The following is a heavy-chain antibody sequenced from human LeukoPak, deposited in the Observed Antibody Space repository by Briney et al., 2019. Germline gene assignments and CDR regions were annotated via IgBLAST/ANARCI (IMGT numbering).Heavy chain of an antibody. CDR2: ISGSGGST. Sequence: GGSLRLSCAASGFTFSSYAMSWVRQAPGKGLEWVSAISGSGGSTYYADSVKGRFTISRDNSKNTLYLQMNSLRAEDTAVYYCAKDQTYYDILTGYYYYYFDYWGQGTLVTVSS. CDR3: AKDQTYYDILTGYYYYYFDY. CDR1: GFTFSSYA. D-gene: IGHD3-9*01. V-gene: IGHV3-23*01. J-gene: IGHJ4*02.